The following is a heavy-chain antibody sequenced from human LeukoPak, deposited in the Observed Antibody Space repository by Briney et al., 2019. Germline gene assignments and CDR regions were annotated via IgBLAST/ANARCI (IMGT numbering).Heavy chain of an antibody. D-gene: IGHD3-22*01. CDR3: AKTIDSSGYRYYFVY. J-gene: IGHJ4*02. CDR1: GFTFRTYA. CDR2: ISGSGGST. V-gene: IGHV3-23*01. Sequence: GGPLRLSCAASGFTFRTYAMSWVRQAPGKGLEWVSSISGSGGSTNYADSVKGRFTISRDNSRNTLYLQMNSLRAEDTAVYYCAKTIDSSGYRYYFVYWGQGTLVTVSS.